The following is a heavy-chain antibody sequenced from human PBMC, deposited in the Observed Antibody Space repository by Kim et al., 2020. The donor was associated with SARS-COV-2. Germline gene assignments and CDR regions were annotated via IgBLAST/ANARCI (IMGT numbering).Heavy chain of an antibody. CDR3: ARRTSAFGCSRLVALDS. D-gene: IGHD2-15*01. CDR2: ITNSASDT. J-gene: IGHJ5*01. CDR1: GFSFSNYA. V-gene: IGHV3-23*01. Sequence: GGSLRLSCEGSGFSFSNYAMSWVRQVPGKGLQWVAGITNSASDTFYSDSVEGRFTISRDNSKNTLYLQMDNLRGEDTALDYCARRTSAFGCSRLVALDS.